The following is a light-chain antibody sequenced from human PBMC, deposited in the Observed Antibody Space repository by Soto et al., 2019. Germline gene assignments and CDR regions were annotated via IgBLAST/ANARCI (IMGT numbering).Light chain of an antibody. Sequence: QAVVTQPPSASGTPGQRVTISCSGSSSNIGINYVYWYQQLPGTAPKLLIYRNNQRPSGVPDRFSGSKSGTSASLAISGLRSEDAADYYCAAWDDSLSAYVVFGGGTQLTVL. CDR2: RNN. J-gene: IGLJ2*01. V-gene: IGLV1-47*01. CDR1: SSNIGINY. CDR3: AAWDDSLSAYVV.